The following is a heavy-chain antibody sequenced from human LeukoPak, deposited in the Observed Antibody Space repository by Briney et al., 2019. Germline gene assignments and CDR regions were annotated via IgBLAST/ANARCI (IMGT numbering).Heavy chain of an antibody. Sequence: SETLSLTCTVSGYSISSGYYWGWIRQPPGQGLEWIGSIYHSGSTYYNPSLKSRVTISVDTSKNQFSLKLSSVTAADTAVYYCASLCSGGSCYSGDFDYWGQGTLVTVSS. CDR2: IYHSGST. J-gene: IGHJ4*02. D-gene: IGHD2-15*01. CDR3: ASLCSGGSCYSGDFDY. CDR1: GYSISSGYY. V-gene: IGHV4-38-2*02.